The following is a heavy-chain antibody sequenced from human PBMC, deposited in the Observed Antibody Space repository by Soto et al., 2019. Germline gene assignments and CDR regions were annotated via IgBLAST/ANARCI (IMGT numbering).Heavy chain of an antibody. CDR2: VYDSGTS. CDR1: GGSMNSYY. V-gene: IGHV4-59*01. CDR3: ARYSPPKKSFDSNPGWLDP. Sequence: QVQLQESGPGLVLPSETLSLTCTVSGGSMNSYYWTWVRQPPGKGLEWIGYVYDSGTSKYNASLEIRITMSLDKSRNQFSLSLSYVTAADTAVYFCARYSPPKKSFDSNPGWLDPWGQGTLVAVSS. J-gene: IGHJ5*02. D-gene: IGHD2-21*01.